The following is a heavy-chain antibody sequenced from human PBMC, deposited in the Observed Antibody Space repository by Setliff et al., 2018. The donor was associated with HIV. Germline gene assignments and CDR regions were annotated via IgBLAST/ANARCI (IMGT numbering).Heavy chain of an antibody. CDR2: IYYSGST. J-gene: IGHJ4*02. CDR3: ARAARGGHSSRWYYFDY. V-gene: IGHV4-59*08. CDR1: GASISSHY. Sequence: SETLSLTCTVSGASISSHYWSWIRQPPGKGLEWIGYIYYSGSTNYNPSLKSRVTISVDTSKNQFSLKVSSVTAADTAVYYCARAARGGHSSRWYYFDYWGQGTLVTVSS. D-gene: IGHD6-13*01.